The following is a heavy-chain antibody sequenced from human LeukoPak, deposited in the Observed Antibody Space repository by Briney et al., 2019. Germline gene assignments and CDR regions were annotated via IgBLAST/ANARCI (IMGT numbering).Heavy chain of an antibody. CDR1: GFTFSSYA. J-gene: IGHJ4*02. Sequence: GGSLRLSCAASGFTFSSYAMRWVRQAPGKGLEWVSAISGSGGSTYYADSVKGRFTISRDNSKNTLYLQMNSLRAEDTAVYYCAKDRSWDSYFDYWGQGTLVTVSS. D-gene: IGHD1-26*01. CDR2: ISGSGGST. V-gene: IGHV3-23*01. CDR3: AKDRSWDSYFDY.